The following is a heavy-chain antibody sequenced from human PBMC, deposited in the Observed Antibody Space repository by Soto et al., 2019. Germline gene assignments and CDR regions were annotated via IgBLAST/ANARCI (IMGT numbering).Heavy chain of an antibody. Sequence: GGSLRLSCAASGFMFSSYIMTWVRQAPGEGLEWVSSISGSDDTYYADFVKGRFIISRDNAKKTLHLQMNSLRAEDTAVYYCAKGYYGSGSPDYWGQGSLVTVSS. CDR2: ISGSDDT. CDR3: AKGYYGSGSPDY. CDR1: GFMFSSYI. J-gene: IGHJ4*02. V-gene: IGHV3-23*01. D-gene: IGHD3-10*01.